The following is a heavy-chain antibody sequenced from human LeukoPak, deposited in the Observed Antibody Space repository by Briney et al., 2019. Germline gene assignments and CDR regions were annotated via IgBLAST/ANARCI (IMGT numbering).Heavy chain of an antibody. CDR3: ARHERTGTASPLFDY. J-gene: IGHJ4*02. D-gene: IGHD3/OR15-3a*01. Sequence: PGESLKISCKGSGYSFTSNWIGWVRRLPGKGLEWMGIIYPGDSVTRYSPSFQGQVTISAVKSISTAYLQWSSLKASDTAMYYCARHERTGTASPLFDYWGQGTLVTVSS. CDR1: GYSFTSNW. V-gene: IGHV5-51*01. CDR2: IYPGDSVT.